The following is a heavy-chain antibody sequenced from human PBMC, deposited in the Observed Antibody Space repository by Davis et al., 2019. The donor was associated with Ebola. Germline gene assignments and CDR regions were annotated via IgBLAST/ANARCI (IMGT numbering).Heavy chain of an antibody. D-gene: IGHD5-18*01. CDR1: GFTFNKFQ. CDR2: ISDSGSTT. Sequence: GESLKISCTASGFTFNKFQMNWVRQAPGKGLEWVSYISDSGSTTYYTDSVKGRFTISRDNAKNSLFLQMNSLRAEDTALYYCVPGTWIRGQGTLVTVSS. CDR3: VPGTWI. V-gene: IGHV3-48*03. J-gene: IGHJ4*02.